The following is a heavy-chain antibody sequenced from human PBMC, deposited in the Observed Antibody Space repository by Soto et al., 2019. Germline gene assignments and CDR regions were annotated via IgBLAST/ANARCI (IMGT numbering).Heavy chain of an antibody. J-gene: IGHJ3*01. V-gene: IGHV3-53*01. CDR2: FLIGGDT. CDR3: AREPLWSGPLPLDAFDL. D-gene: IGHD3-3*01. Sequence: GGSLRLSCAAYGFVVTDYYMSWVRQAPGKGLEWVAVFLIGGDTHYGESVKGRFTISRDNSKNTLYLQMNSLRAEDTAVYYCAREPLWSGPLPLDAFDLWGQGTMVTVSS. CDR1: GFVVTDYY.